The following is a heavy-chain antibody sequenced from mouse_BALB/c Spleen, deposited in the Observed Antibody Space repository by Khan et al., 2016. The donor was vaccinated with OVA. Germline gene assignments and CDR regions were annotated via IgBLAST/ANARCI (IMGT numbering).Heavy chain of an antibody. D-gene: IGHD2-3*01. CDR2: IDPENGNT. J-gene: IGHJ3*01. CDR3: TRDGYSPCFAY. V-gene: IGHV14-1*02. CDR1: GFNIKDYY. Sequence: VQLQQSGAELVRPGAFVKLSCKASGFNIKDYYIHWVKQRPEQGLEWIGGIDPENGNTIYDPKFQGQASITANTSTSTAVQQLSSLTSEDTAVYYCTRDGYSPCFAYWGQGTLVTGSA.